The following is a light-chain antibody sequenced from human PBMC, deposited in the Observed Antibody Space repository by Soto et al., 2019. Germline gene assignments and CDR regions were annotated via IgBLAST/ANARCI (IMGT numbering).Light chain of an antibody. CDR2: GAS. CDR1: QSVSSN. CDR3: QLYNNWWT. J-gene: IGKJ1*01. Sequence: EIVMTQSPATLSVSPGERATLSCRASQSVSSNLAWYQQKPGKAPRLLIYGASTRATGIPARFSGSGSGTEFPLTISSLQSEDFAVYYCQLYNNWWTFGQGTKVEIK. V-gene: IGKV3-15*01.